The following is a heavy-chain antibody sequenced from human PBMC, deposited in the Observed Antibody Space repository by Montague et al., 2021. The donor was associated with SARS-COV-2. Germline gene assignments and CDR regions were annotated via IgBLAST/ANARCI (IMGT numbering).Heavy chain of an antibody. V-gene: IGHV2-70*11. D-gene: IGHD4-23*01. CDR1: GFSLSTSGMC. Sequence: PALAKPTKTLTLTCTFSGFSLSTSGMCVSWIRQPPGKALEWLARIDWDDDKYYSTSLKTRLTISKDTSKNQVVLTMTNMDPVDTATYYCARTYYGGRPFDYWGQGTLVTVSS. J-gene: IGHJ4*02. CDR2: IDWDDDK. CDR3: ARTYYGGRPFDY.